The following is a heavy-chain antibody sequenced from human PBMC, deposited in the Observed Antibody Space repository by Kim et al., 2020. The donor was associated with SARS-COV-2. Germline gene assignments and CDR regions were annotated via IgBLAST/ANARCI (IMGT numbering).Heavy chain of an antibody. J-gene: IGHJ6*02. D-gene: IGHD2-15*01. Sequence: RFTISRDNSKNTLYLQMNSLRAEDTAVYDCARDFSHCSGGSCYPSYGMDVWGQGTTVTVSS. CDR3: ARDFSHCSGGSCYPSYGMDV. V-gene: IGHV3-30*01.